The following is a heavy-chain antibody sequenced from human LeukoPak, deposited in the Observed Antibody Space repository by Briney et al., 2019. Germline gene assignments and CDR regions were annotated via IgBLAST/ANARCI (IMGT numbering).Heavy chain of an antibody. Sequence: GTSVKVFCKASGYTFPDYGISWVRQAPGQGLEWMGWISADIGNTNYAQNFQGRVTMTRDRSTSTGYMELTSLTSDDTAVYYCARDRLGYCGYGSCLLFDNWGQGALVTVSS. J-gene: IGHJ4*02. CDR1: GYTFPDYG. CDR2: ISADIGNT. V-gene: IGHV1-18*01. D-gene: IGHD2-15*01. CDR3: ARDRLGYCGYGSCLLFDN.